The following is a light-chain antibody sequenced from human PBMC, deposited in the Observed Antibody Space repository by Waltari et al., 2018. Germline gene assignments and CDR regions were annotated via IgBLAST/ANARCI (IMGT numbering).Light chain of an antibody. V-gene: IGLV3-27*01. Sequence: SSELTQPASVSVSLGQTAVITCPGDIPANKYGRWFQQKPGQAPVLFIYKDIERPSGIPDRFSGSSSGTTLTLTISGAQVEDEAAYYCYSAADNHRVLFGGGTKLTVL. J-gene: IGLJ2*01. CDR3: YSAADNHRVL. CDR1: IPANKY. CDR2: KDI.